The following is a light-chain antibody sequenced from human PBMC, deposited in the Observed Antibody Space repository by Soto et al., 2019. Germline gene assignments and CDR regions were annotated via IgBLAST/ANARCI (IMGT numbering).Light chain of an antibody. V-gene: IGLV2-11*01. J-gene: IGLJ2*01. CDR3: CSYAGSYTLV. CDR1: SSDVGGYNY. Sequence: QSALTQPRSVSGSPGQSVTISCTGTSSDVGGYNYVSWYRQHPGKAPQLMIYDVNKRPSGVPDRFSGSKSGNTASLTISGLQTEDEADYYCCSYAGSYTLVFGGGTKLTVL. CDR2: DVN.